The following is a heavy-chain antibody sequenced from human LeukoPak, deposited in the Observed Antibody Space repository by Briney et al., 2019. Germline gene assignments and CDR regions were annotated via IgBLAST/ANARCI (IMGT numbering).Heavy chain of an antibody. V-gene: IGHV3-7*01. CDR2: INQYGNEK. CDR3: ATGTEMDRGVIINGHLDY. CDR1: GFTFSTYW. Sequence: GGSLRLSCAASGFTFSTYWMNWVRQAPGKGLEWVANINQYGNEKYYVDSVKGRFTISRHNGKNSLYLEMNSLRAEDTAVYYCATGTEMDRGVIINGHLDYWGQGTLVTASS. D-gene: IGHD3-10*01. J-gene: IGHJ4*02.